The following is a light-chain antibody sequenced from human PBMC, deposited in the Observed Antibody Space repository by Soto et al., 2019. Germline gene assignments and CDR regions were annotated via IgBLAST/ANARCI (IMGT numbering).Light chain of an antibody. V-gene: IGLV1-51*01. CDR2: DNN. CDR1: SFNIGNNY. J-gene: IGLJ1*01. CDR3: GAWESSLNPYV. Sequence: HSVLTQTPSVSAAPGQKVIISCSGSSFNIGNNYVSWYQQLPGTAPKLLIYDNNKRPSGIPDRFSGSKSGTSATLAITGLXTADEADYYCGAWESSLNPYVFGTGTKVTVL.